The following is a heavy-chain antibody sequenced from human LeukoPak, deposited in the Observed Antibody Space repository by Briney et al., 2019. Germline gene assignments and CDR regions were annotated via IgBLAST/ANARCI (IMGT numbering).Heavy chain of an antibody. D-gene: IGHD5-12*01. Sequence: WETLSLTCTVSGGSISTYYWSWIRQPPGKGLEYIGYIYYSGSTNYNPSLKSGVTISLRTSKNQFFLKLSSVTAADTAVYYCARAVRYRGQDAFDIWGQGTMVTVSS. CDR3: ARAVRYRGQDAFDI. CDR1: GGSISTYY. J-gene: IGHJ3*02. CDR2: IYYSGST. V-gene: IGHV4-59*01.